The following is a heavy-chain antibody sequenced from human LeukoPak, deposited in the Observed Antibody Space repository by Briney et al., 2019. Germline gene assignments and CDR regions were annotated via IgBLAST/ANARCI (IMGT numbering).Heavy chain of an antibody. CDR1: GFTFSSYG. CDR2: ISYDGSNK. J-gene: IGHJ4*02. D-gene: IGHD3-10*01. CDR3: MQPQGGFFGAPDVNYFDY. V-gene: IGHV3-30*03. Sequence: GGSLRLSCAASGFTFSSYGMHWVRQAPGKGLEWVAVISYDGSNKYYADSVKGRFTISRDNSKNTLYLQMNSLRAEDTAVYYCMQPQGGFFGAPDVNYFDYWGQGTLVTVSS.